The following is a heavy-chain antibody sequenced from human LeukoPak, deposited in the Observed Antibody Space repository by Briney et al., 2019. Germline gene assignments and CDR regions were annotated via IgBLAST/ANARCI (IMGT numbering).Heavy chain of an antibody. D-gene: IGHD6-13*01. Sequence: SVTVSCKASGGTFSSYAISWVRQAPGQGLEWMGRIIPILGIANYAQKFQGRVTITADKSTSTAYMELSSLRSEDTAVYYCARGGLYSSSWPDYWGQGTLVTVSS. CDR3: ARGGLYSSSWPDY. CDR2: IIPILGIA. V-gene: IGHV1-69*04. J-gene: IGHJ4*02. CDR1: GGTFSSYA.